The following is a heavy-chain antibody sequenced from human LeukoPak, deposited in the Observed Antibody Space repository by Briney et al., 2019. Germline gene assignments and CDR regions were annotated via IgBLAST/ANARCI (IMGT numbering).Heavy chain of an antibody. J-gene: IGHJ4*02. CDR3: ARASSSGWLDY. CDR2: INHSGST. CDR1: GGSISSYN. D-gene: IGHD6-19*01. Sequence: SETLSLTCILSGGSISSYNSSWIRQPPGKGLGWIGEINHSGSTNYNPSLKSRVTIAVDTSKIQFSLKLSSVAAADTAVYYCARASSSGWLDYWGQGTLVTVSS. V-gene: IGHV4-34*01.